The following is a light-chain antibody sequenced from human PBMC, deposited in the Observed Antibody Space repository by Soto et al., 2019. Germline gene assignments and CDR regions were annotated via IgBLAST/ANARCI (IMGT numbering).Light chain of an antibody. CDR2: KAS. V-gene: IGKV1-5*03. J-gene: IGKJ1*01. Sequence: DIQMTRSRSTLSGSVGDRLTITCQASQTISSWLAWYQQKPVKAPKLLIYKASTLKSGVPSRFSVIGSGTEFTLTISRLKPDDFATYYCQHYNSYSEAFCQGTKVDI. CDR1: QTISSW. CDR3: QHYNSYSEA.